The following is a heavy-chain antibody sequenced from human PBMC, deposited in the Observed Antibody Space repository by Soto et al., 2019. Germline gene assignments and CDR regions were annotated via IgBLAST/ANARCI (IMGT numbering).Heavy chain of an antibody. V-gene: IGHV3-48*03. CDR1: GFTFSSYE. CDR2: ISSSGSTI. J-gene: IGHJ6*02. Sequence: PGGSLRLSCAASGFTFSSYERNWVRQAPGHGLEWVSYISSSGSTIYYADSVKGRFTISRDNDKNSMYLQMNSLRAEDTAVYYCARACTNGGCYTGGIDVWDQGTTVTVSS. CDR3: ARACTNGGCYTGGIDV. D-gene: IGHD2-8*01.